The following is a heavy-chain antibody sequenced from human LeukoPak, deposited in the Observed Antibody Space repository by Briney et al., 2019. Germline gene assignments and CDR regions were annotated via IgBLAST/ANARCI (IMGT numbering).Heavy chain of an antibody. CDR3: ARDRYCSGGSCYYYYYYMDV. D-gene: IGHD2-15*01. Sequence: SETLSLTCTVSGGSISSYYWSWIRQPAGKGLEWIGRIYTSGSTNYNPSLKSRVTMSVDTSKSQFSLKLSSVTAADTAVYYCARDRYCSGGSCYYYYYYMDVWGKGTTVTISS. V-gene: IGHV4-4*07. CDR2: IYTSGST. J-gene: IGHJ6*03. CDR1: GGSISSYY.